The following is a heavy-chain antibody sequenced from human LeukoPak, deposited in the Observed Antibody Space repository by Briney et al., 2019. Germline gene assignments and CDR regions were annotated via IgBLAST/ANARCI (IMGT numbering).Heavy chain of an antibody. Sequence: GASVKVSCKASGYTFTGYHMHWVRQAPGQGLEWMGWINPNTGGTNYAQKFQGRVTMTRDTAISTAYMELGRLASDDTAVYYCASYPRYMSSPPFDYWGQGTLVTVSS. CDR2: INPNTGGT. CDR3: ASYPRYMSSPPFDY. V-gene: IGHV1-2*02. J-gene: IGHJ4*02. CDR1: GYTFTGYH. D-gene: IGHD5-12*01.